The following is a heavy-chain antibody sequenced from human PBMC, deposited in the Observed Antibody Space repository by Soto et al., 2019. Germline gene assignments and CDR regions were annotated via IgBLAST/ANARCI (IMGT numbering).Heavy chain of an antibody. CDR3: ARMSGLGEISPSLDY. CDR1: GGSISDYQ. J-gene: IGHJ4*02. CDR2: IYYSGRT. V-gene: IGHV4-59*01. D-gene: IGHD3-16*01. Sequence: QVQLQESGPGLVKPSETLSLTCSIAGGSISDYQWNWIRQPPGKGLEWIGYIYYSGRTNYNPSLKSRLNISLDTSPRQFSLRLRSVTAADTAVYYCARMSGLGEISPSLDYWGQGNLVTVSS.